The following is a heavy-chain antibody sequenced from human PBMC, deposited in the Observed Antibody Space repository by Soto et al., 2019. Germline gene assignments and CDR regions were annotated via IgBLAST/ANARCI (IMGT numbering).Heavy chain of an antibody. Sequence: GGSLRLSCAASGFTVSSNYMSRVRQAPGKGLEWVSVIYSGGSTYYADSVKGRFTISRDNSKNTLYLQMNSLRAEDTAVYYCARDSPYYYDSSGYYEGNYWGQGTLVTVSS. CDR3: ARDSPYYYDSSGYYEGNY. J-gene: IGHJ4*02. CDR2: IYSGGST. D-gene: IGHD3-22*01. CDR1: GFTVSSNY. V-gene: IGHV3-66*01.